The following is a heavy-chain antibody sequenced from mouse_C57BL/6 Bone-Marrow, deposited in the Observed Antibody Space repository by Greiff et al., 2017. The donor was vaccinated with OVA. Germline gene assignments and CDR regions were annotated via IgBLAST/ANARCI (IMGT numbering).Heavy chain of an antibody. D-gene: IGHD4-1*01. CDR2: IWSGGST. J-gene: IGHJ4*01. Sequence: QVQLQQSGPGLVQPSQRLSITCTVSGFSLTSYGVHWVRQPPGKGLEWLGVIWSGGSTDYNAAFISRLSISKDNSKSQVFFKMNSLQADDTAIYYCAKRTGKGYYAMDYWGQGTSVTVSS. V-gene: IGHV2-4*01. CDR1: GFSLTSYG. CDR3: AKRTGKGYYAMDY.